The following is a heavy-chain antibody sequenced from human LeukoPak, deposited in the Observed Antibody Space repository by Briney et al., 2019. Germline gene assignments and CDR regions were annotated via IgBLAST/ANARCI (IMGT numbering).Heavy chain of an antibody. D-gene: IGHD3-10*01. CDR1: GGSFSGYY. CDR2: INHSGST. CDR3: ARDLTWFGEGYFDY. J-gene: IGHJ4*02. V-gene: IGHV4-34*01. Sequence: PSETLSLTCAVYGGSFSGYYWSWIRQPPGKGLEWIGEINHSGSTNYNPSLKSRVTMSVDTSKNQFSLKLSSVTAADTAVYYCARDLTWFGEGYFDYWGQGTLVTVSS.